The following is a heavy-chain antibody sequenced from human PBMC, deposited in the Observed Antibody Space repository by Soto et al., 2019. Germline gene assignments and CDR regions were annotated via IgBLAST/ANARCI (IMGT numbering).Heavy chain of an antibody. CDR3: AKPDYYYDSSGYYYDY. D-gene: IGHD3-22*01. CDR2: ISYDGSNK. V-gene: IGHV3-30*18. J-gene: IGHJ4*02. CDR1: GFTFSSYG. Sequence: GGSLRLSCAASGFTFSSYGMHWVRQAPGKGLEWVAVISYDGSNKYYADSVKGRFTISRDNSKNTLYLQMNSLRAEDTAVYYCAKPDYYYDSSGYYYDYWGQGTLVTVSS.